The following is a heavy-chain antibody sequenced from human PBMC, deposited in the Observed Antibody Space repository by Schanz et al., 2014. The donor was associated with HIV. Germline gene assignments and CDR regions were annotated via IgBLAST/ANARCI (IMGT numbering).Heavy chain of an antibody. Sequence: EVQLVESGGCLVQPGRSLRLSCAGSGFTFSAYSMKWVRQAPGKGLEWVSSISRDPSYIYYADSVRGRFTISRDNAKNSLYLQMNSLRAEDTAVYYCAREKYSSTWWRAGLYFYGMDVWGQGTTVTVSS. V-gene: IGHV3-21*06. D-gene: IGHD6-13*01. CDR1: GFTFSAYS. CDR2: ISRDPSYI. CDR3: AREKYSSTWWRAGLYFYGMDV. J-gene: IGHJ6*02.